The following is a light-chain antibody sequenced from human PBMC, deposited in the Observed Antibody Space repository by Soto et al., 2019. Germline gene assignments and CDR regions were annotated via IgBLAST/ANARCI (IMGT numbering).Light chain of an antibody. J-gene: IGKJ5*01. CDR1: QTISRW. CDR2: DAS. Sequence: DIQLTQTPSTLSASVGDYVTLTCRASQTISRWLAWYQKKPGRAPKPLIYDASTLESGVPSRFSGSGSETEFTLTISRLQPDDFATYFCHSRAFGQGTRLEIK. CDR3: HSRA. V-gene: IGKV1-5*01.